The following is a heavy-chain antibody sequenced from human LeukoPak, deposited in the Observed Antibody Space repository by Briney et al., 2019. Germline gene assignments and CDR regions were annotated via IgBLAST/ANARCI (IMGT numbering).Heavy chain of an antibody. CDR3: GGGNTMVRGGDF. V-gene: IGHV3-7*01. CDR1: GFTFNTYW. CDR2: IKQDGSEK. Sequence: GGSLTLSCAASGFTFNTYWMTWVRQAPGKGLEWVANIKQDGSEKYYVDSAKGRFTISRDHAKNSLFLQMNSLRAEDTAVYYCGGGNTMVRGGDFWGQGTLVTVSS. J-gene: IGHJ4*02. D-gene: IGHD3-10*01.